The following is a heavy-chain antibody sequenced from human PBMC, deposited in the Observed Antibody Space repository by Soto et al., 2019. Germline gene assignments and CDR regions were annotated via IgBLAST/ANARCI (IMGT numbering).Heavy chain of an antibody. V-gene: IGHV1-18*01. D-gene: IGHD6-6*01. J-gene: IGHJ3*02. CDR3: AAALGAARDDAFDI. CDR2: ISAYNGNT. Sequence: ASVKVSCKASGYTFTSYGISWVRQAPGQGLEWMGWISAYNGNTNYAQKLQGRVTMTTDTSTSTAYMELSRLRSDDTAVYYCAAALGAARDDAFDIWGQGTMVTGSS. CDR1: GYTFTSYG.